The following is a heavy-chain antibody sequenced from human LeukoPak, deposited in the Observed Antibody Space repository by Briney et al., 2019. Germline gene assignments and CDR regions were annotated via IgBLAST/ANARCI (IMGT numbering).Heavy chain of an antibody. Sequence: GGSLRLSCAASGFTFRSYAIHWVRQAPGKGLEWVAFISWDGNIKYYADSVKGRFSISRDNSKNTLSLQMNSLRGEDTAVYYCARWETTVTTWGVDYWGQGTLVSVS. V-gene: IGHV3-30-3*01. CDR1: GFTFRSYA. CDR3: ARWETTVTTWGVDY. CDR2: ISWDGNIK. J-gene: IGHJ4*02. D-gene: IGHD4-17*01.